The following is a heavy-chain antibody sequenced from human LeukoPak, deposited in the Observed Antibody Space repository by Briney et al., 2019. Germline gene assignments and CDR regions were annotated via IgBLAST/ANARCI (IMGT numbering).Heavy chain of an antibody. V-gene: IGHV3-23*01. CDR1: GFTFSSYS. CDR2: ISNSNGST. D-gene: IGHD1-26*01. Sequence: GGSLRLSCAASGFTFSSYSMTWVRQAPGKGLEWVSCISNSNGSTYYADSVKGRFTISRDNSKNTLYLQMNSLRAEDTAVYYCAKEWEPAHGFVIWGEGGMVTVSS. J-gene: IGHJ3*02. CDR3: AKEWEPAHGFVI.